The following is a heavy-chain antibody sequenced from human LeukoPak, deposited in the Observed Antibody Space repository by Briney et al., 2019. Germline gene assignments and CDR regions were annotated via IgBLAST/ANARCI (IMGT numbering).Heavy chain of an antibody. CDR3: ARTYGSSGLGYFDL. CDR2: IYYSGST. V-gene: IGHV4-59*01. D-gene: IGHD6-13*01. CDR1: GGSISSYY. J-gene: IGHJ2*01. Sequence: TSETLSLNCTVSGGSISSYYWSWIRQPPGKGLKWIGYIYYSGSTNYSPSLKSRLTISVDTSKNQFSLKLSSVTAADTAVYYCARTYGSSGLGYFDLWGRGTLVTVSS.